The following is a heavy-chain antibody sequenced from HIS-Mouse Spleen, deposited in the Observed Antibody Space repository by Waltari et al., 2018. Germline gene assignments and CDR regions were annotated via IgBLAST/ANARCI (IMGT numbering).Heavy chain of an antibody. CDR2: IYYSASA. Sequence: RLQLQDSGPGLVKPSETLSLTCTVSGGPIRSSSSYWGWLRQPPGKGLAWIGSIYYSASAYYNPSLKSRVTISVDTSKNQFSLKLSSVTAADTAVYYCAREIPYSSSWYDWYFDLWGRGTLVTVSS. J-gene: IGHJ2*01. CDR1: GGPIRSSSSY. CDR3: AREIPYSSSWYDWYFDL. D-gene: IGHD6-13*01. V-gene: IGHV4-39*06.